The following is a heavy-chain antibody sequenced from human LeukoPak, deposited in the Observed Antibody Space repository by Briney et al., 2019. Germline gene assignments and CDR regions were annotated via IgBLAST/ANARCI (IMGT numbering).Heavy chain of an antibody. Sequence: SQTLSLTCTVSGGSISSGSYYWSWIRQPAGKGLEWIGRIYTSGSTNYNPSLKSRVTISVDTSKNQFSLKLSSVTAADTAVYYCARDLLQEPGSWIQLWPTFDYWGQGTLVTVSS. J-gene: IGHJ4*02. D-gene: IGHD5-18*01. CDR3: ARDLLQEPGSWIQLWPTFDY. CDR1: GGSISSGSYY. V-gene: IGHV4-61*02. CDR2: IYTSGST.